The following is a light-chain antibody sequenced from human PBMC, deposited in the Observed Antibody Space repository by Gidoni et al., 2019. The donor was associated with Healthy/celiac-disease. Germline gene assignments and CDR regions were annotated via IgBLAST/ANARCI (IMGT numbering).Light chain of an antibody. CDR2: SNN. CDR1: SSNIGSNT. V-gene: IGLV1-44*01. CDR3: AAWDDSLNGPNVV. J-gene: IGLJ2*01. Sequence: QSVLTQPPSASVSPAHRLTISCSGSSSNIGSNTVNWYQQLPGTAPKLLSYSNNQRPSGVPDRFSGSKSGTSASLAISGLQSEDEANYYCAAWDDSLNGPNVVFGGGTKLTVL.